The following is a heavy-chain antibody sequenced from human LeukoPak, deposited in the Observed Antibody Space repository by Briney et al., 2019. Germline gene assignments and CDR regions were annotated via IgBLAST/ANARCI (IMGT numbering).Heavy chain of an antibody. J-gene: IGHJ4*02. CDR3: ARDHRVGATIDY. CDR2: IYSGGST. CDR1: GFTVSSNY. Sequence: GGSLRLSCAASGFTVSSNYMSWVRQAPGKGLEWVSVIYSGGSTYYADSVKGRFTISRDNSKNTLYLQMNSPRAEDTAVYYCARDHRVGATIDYWGQGTLVTVPS. V-gene: IGHV3-66*02. D-gene: IGHD1-26*01.